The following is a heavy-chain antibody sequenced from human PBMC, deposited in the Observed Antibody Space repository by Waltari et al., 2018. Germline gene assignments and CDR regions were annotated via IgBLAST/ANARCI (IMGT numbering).Heavy chain of an antibody. V-gene: IGHV4-31*03. Sequence: QVQLQESGPGLVKPSQTLSLTCTVSGGSIRSGGYFLSWIRQHPGKGLEWIGYIYYSGSTYYNPSLKSRVTISVDTSKNQFSLKLSSVTAADTAVYYCARETDPSNAFDIWGQGTMVTVSS. CDR1: GGSIRSGGYF. CDR2: IYYSGST. CDR3: ARETDPSNAFDI. J-gene: IGHJ3*02.